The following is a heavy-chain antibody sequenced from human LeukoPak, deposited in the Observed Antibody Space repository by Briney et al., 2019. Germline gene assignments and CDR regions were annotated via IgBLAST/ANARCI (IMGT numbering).Heavy chain of an antibody. V-gene: IGHV3-21*04. Sequence: GGSLRLSCAASGFTFSSYSMNWVRRAPGKGLEWVSSISSSSSYIYYADSVKGRFTISRDNAKNSLYLQMNSLRAEDTAVYYCAKADSSGYYGDYWGQGTLVTVSS. D-gene: IGHD3-22*01. CDR1: GFTFSSYS. CDR2: ISSSSSYI. J-gene: IGHJ4*02. CDR3: AKADSSGYYGDY.